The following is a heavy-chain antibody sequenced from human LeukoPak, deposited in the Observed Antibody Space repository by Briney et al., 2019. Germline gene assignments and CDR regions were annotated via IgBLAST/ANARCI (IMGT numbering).Heavy chain of an antibody. CDR1: GYSISSGYY. V-gene: IGHV4-38-2*02. J-gene: IGHJ5*02. Sequence: PSETLSLTCTVSGYSISSGYYWGWIRQPPGKGLEWIGSIYHSGSTYYNPSLKSRVTISVDTSKNQFSLKLSSVTAADTAVYYCARDPGLLGRGFDPWGQGTLVTVSS. D-gene: IGHD2/OR15-2a*01. CDR2: IYHSGST. CDR3: ARDPGLLGRGFDP.